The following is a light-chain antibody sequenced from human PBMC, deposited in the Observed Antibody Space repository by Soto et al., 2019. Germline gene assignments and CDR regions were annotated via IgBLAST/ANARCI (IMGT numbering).Light chain of an antibody. CDR1: QGIGSA. Sequence: IQLTQSPSSLSASVGDRVSITCRASQGIGSALAWYQLKPGAAPTLLIYDASTLESGVPSRFSGSRSGADFTLTISSLQPEDFATYYCQNFRSSAISFGGGTKVDIK. V-gene: IGKV1-13*02. J-gene: IGKJ4*01. CDR3: QNFRSSAIS. CDR2: DAS.